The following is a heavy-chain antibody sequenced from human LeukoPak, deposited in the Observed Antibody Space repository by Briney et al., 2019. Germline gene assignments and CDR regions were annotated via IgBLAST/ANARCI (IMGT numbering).Heavy chain of an antibody. CDR2: IKEDGSER. D-gene: IGHD1-26*01. V-gene: IGHV3-7*01. CDR1: GFTFSDYY. J-gene: IGHJ4*02. Sequence: GGSLRLSCAASGFTFSDYYMSWIRQAPGKGLEWVADIKEDGSERYYVDSVKGRFTISRDKAKNSVFLQMNGLRAEDTAVYYCSWSGEADWGQGTLVTVSS. CDR3: SWSGEAD.